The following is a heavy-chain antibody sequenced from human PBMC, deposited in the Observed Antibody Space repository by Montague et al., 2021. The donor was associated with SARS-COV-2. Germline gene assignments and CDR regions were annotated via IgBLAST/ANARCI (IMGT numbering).Heavy chain of an antibody. V-gene: IGHV2-70*01. D-gene: IGHD3-9*01. CDR1: GFSLSTSGMC. CDR2: IDWDDDK. CDR3: ARIRDYDILTGSYSGFDY. Sequence: PALVTPTQTPTLTCTFSGFSLSTSGMCLSWIRQPPGKALEWLALIDWDDDKYYSTSLKTRLTISKDTSKHQVVLTMTNMDPVDTATYYCARIRDYDILTGSYSGFDYWGQGTLVTVSS. J-gene: IGHJ4*02.